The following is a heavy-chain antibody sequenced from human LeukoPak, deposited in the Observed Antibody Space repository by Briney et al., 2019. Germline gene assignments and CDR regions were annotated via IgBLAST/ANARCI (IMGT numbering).Heavy chain of an antibody. V-gene: IGHV4-4*08. J-gene: IGHJ3*02. CDR2: IYTSGST. CDR1: GFTFDDYA. D-gene: IGHD4-23*01. Sequence: GSLRLSCAASGFTFDDYAMHWVRQAPGKGLEWIGRIYTSGSTNYNPSLKSRVTISVDTSKNQFSLKLSSVTAADTAVYYCARAAVVLDAFDIWGQGTMVTVSS. CDR3: ARAAVVLDAFDI.